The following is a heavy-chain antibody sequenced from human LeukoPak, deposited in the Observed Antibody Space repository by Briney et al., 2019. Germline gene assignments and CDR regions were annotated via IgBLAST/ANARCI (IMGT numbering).Heavy chain of an antibody. CDR1: GYGFTSYW. Sequence: GESLKISCKGSGYGFTSYWIGWVRQMPGKGLEWMGIIYPGDSDTRYSPSFQGQVTISADKSISTAYLQWSSLKASDTAMYYCARPKLDYGDYYNAFDIWGQGTMVTVSS. D-gene: IGHD4-17*01. CDR3: ARPKLDYGDYYNAFDI. J-gene: IGHJ3*02. CDR2: IYPGDSDT. V-gene: IGHV5-51*01.